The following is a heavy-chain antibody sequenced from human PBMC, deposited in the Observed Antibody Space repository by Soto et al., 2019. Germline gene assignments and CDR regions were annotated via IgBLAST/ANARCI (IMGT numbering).Heavy chain of an antibody. J-gene: IGHJ4*02. D-gene: IGHD3-10*01. Sequence: ASVKVSCKASGYTFTSYGISWVRQAPGQGLEWMGWISVYNGNTNYAQKLQGRVTMTTDTSTSTAYMELRSLRSDDTAVYYCASGWFGEFVYFFDYSAQGTLVLGSS. CDR3: ASGWFGEFVYFFDY. CDR1: GYTFTSYG. V-gene: IGHV1-18*01. CDR2: ISVYNGNT.